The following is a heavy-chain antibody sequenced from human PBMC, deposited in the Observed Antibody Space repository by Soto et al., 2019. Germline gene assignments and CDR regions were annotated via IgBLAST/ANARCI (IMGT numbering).Heavy chain of an antibody. CDR2: LDTEGGST. J-gene: IGHJ6*03. V-gene: IGHV3-74*01. CDR1: GFTFSSYW. D-gene: IGHD3-3*01. CDR3: ATVRGSVTKSGVVIIASHTGV. Sequence: EVQLVESGGALVQPGGSLRLSCAASGFTFSSYWMYWVREAPGKGLVWVSRLDTEGGSTIYADSVKGRFTISRDNARNTLSLPMESWRGEDTAVYSCATVRGSVTKSGVVIIASHTGVWGEGTTVTVSS.